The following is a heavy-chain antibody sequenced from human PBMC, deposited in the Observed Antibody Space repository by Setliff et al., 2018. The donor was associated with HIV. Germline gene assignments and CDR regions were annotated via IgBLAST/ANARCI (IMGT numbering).Heavy chain of an antibody. D-gene: IGHD3-16*02. CDR2: LSPDGRNQ. Sequence: GGSLRLSCAASGFTFSGNPMHWVRQPPGRGLEWVASLSPDGRNQYYADSVKGRFTISRDNSRNELYLQMNSLRPEDTAVYYCAKDPLTFGGVILTPYFDYWGQGTLVTVSS. CDR3: AKDPLTFGGVILTPYFDY. V-gene: IGHV3-30*18. J-gene: IGHJ4*02. CDR1: GFTFSGNP.